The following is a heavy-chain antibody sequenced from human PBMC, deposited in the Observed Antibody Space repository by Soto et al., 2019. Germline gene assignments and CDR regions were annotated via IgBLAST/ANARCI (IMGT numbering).Heavy chain of an antibody. CDR3: ARVQRGYSYGSALFDP. CDR1: GGTFSSYA. V-gene: IGHV1-69*13. D-gene: IGHD5-18*01. J-gene: IGHJ5*02. CDR2: IIPIFGTA. Sequence: SVKVSCKASGGTFSSYAISWVRQAPGQGLEWMGGIIPIFGTANYAQKFQGRVTITADESTSTAYMELSSLRSEDTAVYYCARVQRGYSYGSALFDPWGQGTLVTVYS.